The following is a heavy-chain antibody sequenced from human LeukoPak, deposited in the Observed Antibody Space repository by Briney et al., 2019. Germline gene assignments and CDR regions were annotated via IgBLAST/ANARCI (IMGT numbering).Heavy chain of an antibody. J-gene: IGHJ4*02. V-gene: IGHV1-18*01. CDR3: ARADLYYGSGSYPFDY. D-gene: IGHD3-10*01. CDR2: ISAYNGNT. CDR1: GYTFTSYG. Sequence: GASVKVSCKASGYTFTSYGISWVRQAPGQGLEWMGWISAYNGNTNYAQKLQGRVTMTTDTSTSTAYMELRSLRSDDTAVYYCARADLYYGSGSYPFDYWGQGTLVTVSS.